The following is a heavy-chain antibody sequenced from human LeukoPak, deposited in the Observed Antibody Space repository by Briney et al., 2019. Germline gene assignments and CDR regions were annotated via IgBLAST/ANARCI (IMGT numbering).Heavy chain of an antibody. CDR2: ISGSGGST. D-gene: IGHD1-1*01. Sequence: PGGSLRLSCVVSGIKLSNYGMSWVRQAPGKGLEWVSAISGSGGSTYYADSVKGRFTISRDNSKNTLYRQMNSLRAEDTAVYYCAKLGNVDYWGQGTLVTVSS. J-gene: IGHJ4*02. CDR3: AKLGNVDY. V-gene: IGHV3-23*01. CDR1: GIKLSNYG.